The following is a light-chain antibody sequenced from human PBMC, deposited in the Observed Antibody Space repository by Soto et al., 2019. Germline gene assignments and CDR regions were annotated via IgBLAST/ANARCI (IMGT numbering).Light chain of an antibody. CDR2: TAS. V-gene: IGKV1-9*01. CDR3: QQLYTYPIT. Sequence: DIQLTQSPSFLSASVGDRVTVTCRASQGINSYLAWYQQKPGKAPKLLIYTASTLQSGVPSRFSGSGSGTEFTLTITSLQPEDFAAYYCQQLYTYPITFGGGTKVEIK. J-gene: IGKJ4*01. CDR1: QGINSY.